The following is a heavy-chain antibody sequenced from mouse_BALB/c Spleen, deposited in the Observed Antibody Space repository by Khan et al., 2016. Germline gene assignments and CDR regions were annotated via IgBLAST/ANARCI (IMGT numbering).Heavy chain of an antibody. CDR3: IRRDYYGNQFAY. CDR1: GFNIKDTY. CDR2: IDPVNGET. Sequence: EVELVESGAELVKPGASVKLSCAASGFNIKDTYMNWVKQRPEQGLEWIGRIDPVNGETKYDPKFQGKATITADTSSNTAYLQLSSLTSEDTAVYYCIRRDYYGNQFAYWGQGTLVTVSA. D-gene: IGHD2-1*01. V-gene: IGHV14-3*02. J-gene: IGHJ3*01.